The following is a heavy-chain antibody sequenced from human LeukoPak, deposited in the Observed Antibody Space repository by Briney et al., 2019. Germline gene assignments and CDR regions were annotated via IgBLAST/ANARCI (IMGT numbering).Heavy chain of an antibody. CDR3: ATPLLATSAPDY. J-gene: IGHJ4*02. CDR2: ITTYNGNT. CDR1: GYTFTSYG. V-gene: IGHV1-18*01. D-gene: IGHD3-3*02. Sequence: ASVKVSCKASGYTFTSYGINWVRQPPGQGLEWMGWITTYNGNTNYAQNLQGRVTMTTTTSTTTAHMKLRSVRSNDTAVYYSATPLLATSAPDYWGQGTLVTVSS.